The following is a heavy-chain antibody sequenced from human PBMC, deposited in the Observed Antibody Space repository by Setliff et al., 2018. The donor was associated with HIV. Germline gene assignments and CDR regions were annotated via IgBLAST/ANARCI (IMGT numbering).Heavy chain of an antibody. D-gene: IGHD2-8*01. V-gene: IGHV4-39*07. Sequence: PSETLSLTCTVSGGSISSSSYYWGWIRQPPGKGLEWIGSIYYSGSTYYYKPSLQSRATISVDTSKNQFSLKLSSVTAADTAVYYCARDGRAKGVYSHWHFDLWGRGTLVTVSS. CDR3: ARDGRAKGVYSHWHFDL. CDR1: GGSISSSSYY. J-gene: IGHJ2*01. CDR2: IYYSGSTY.